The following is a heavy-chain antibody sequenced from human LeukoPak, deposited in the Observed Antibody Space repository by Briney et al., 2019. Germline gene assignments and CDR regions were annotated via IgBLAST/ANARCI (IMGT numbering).Heavy chain of an antibody. D-gene: IGHD3-10*01. Sequence: PGGSLRLSCAASGFTFSTNAMSWVRQAPGKGLEWVSSVSDSGTTDYADSVKGRFTISRDNSKNIMYLQMNSLGAEDTALYYCAKLHRVGFIIRFDSWGQGTLVTVSS. CDR1: GFTFSTNA. CDR3: AKLHRVGFIIRFDS. J-gene: IGHJ4*02. V-gene: IGHV3-23*01. CDR2: VSDSGTT.